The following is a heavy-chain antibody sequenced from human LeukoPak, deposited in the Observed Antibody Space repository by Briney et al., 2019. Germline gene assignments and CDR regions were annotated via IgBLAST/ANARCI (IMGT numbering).Heavy chain of an antibody. CDR3: AKGKYGDLTTYNYLDY. CDR1: GFTFSSYG. V-gene: IGHV3-30*18. CDR2: ISYDGSNK. J-gene: IGHJ4*02. Sequence: GGSLRLSCAASGFTFSSYGMHWVRQAPCKGLEWVAFISYDGSNKYYAESVKGRFTLSRDNSKNTLYLQMNSLRAEDTAVYYCAKGKYGDLTTYNYLDYWGQGTLVTVSS. D-gene: IGHD4-17*01.